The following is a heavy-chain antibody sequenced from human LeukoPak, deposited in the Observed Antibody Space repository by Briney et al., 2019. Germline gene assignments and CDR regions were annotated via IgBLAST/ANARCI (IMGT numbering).Heavy chain of an antibody. D-gene: IGHD3-10*01. J-gene: IGHJ4*02. CDR1: GFTFSSYS. CDR2: ISSSSSTI. Sequence: PGGSLRLSCAASGFTFSSYSMNWVRQAPGKGLEWVSYISSSSSTIYYADSVKGRFTISRDNAKNSLYLQMNSLRAEDTAVYYCARDPRRGYGSATDYWGQGTLVTVSS. V-gene: IGHV3-48*04. CDR3: ARDPRRGYGSATDY.